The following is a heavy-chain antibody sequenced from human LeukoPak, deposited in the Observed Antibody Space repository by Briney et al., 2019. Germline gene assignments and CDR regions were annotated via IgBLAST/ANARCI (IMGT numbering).Heavy chain of an antibody. D-gene: IGHD4-17*01. CDR3: AKGSNDYGDYGL. CDR2: ISGSGSNT. Sequence: GGSLRLSCAASGFTFSNYAMSWVRQAPGKGLEWVSAISGSGSNTYYADSVTGRFTISRDSSKNTLCLQMNSLRAEDTAVYYCAKGSNDYGDYGLWGQGTLVTVSS. CDR1: GFTFSNYA. V-gene: IGHV3-23*01. J-gene: IGHJ4*02.